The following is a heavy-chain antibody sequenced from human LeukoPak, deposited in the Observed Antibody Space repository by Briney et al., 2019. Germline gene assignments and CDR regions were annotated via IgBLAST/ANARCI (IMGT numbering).Heavy chain of an antibody. V-gene: IGHV4-4*09. D-gene: IGHD3-10*01. J-gene: IGHJ6*03. Sequence: SETLSLTCTVSGGSISSYYWSWIRQPPGKGLEWIGYIYTSGSTNYNPSLKSRVTISVDTSKNQFSLKLSSVTAADTAVYYCARPLGGSYGSGTFYYYYYMDVWGKGTTVTVSS. CDR2: IYTSGST. CDR3: ARPLGGSYGSGTFYYYYYMDV. CDR1: GGSISSYY.